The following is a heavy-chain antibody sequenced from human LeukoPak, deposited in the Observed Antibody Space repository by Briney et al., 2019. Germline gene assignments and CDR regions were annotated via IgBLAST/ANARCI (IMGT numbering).Heavy chain of an antibody. D-gene: IGHD2-2*01. CDR2: IYTSGST. CDR3: ARDRVVLWFDP. Sequence: SETLSLTCTVSGGSISSGSYYWSWIRQPAGKGLEWIGRIYTSGSTNYNPSLKSRVTISVDTPKNQFSLKLSSVTAADTAVYYCARDRVVLWFDPWGQGTLVTVSS. CDR1: GGSISSGSYY. V-gene: IGHV4-61*02. J-gene: IGHJ5*02.